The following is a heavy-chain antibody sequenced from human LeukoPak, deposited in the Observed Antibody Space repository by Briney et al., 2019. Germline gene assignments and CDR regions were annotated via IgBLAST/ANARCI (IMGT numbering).Heavy chain of an antibody. V-gene: IGHV3-21*01. CDR2: ISSSSTYK. CDR3: ARDNWITIFGVPTTGDAFDI. Sequence: PGGSLRLSCAASGFTFSSFTMNRVRQAPGKGLEWVSSISSSSTYKDYIDSVKGRFTISRDNAKNSLYLQMNSLRAEDTAVYYCARDNWITIFGVPTTGDAFDIWGQGTMVTVSS. J-gene: IGHJ3*02. CDR1: GFTFSSFT. D-gene: IGHD3-3*01.